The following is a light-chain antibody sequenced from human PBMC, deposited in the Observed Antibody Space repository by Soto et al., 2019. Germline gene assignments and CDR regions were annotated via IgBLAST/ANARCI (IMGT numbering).Light chain of an antibody. CDR1: QSISSY. CDR2: AAS. J-gene: IGKJ1*01. V-gene: IGKV1-39*01. CDR3: QQSYSTPPET. Sequence: DIPMTQSPSSLSASVGDRVTITCRASQSISSYLNWYQQKPGKAPKLLIYAASSLQSGVPSRFSGSGSGTDFTLTISSLQPEAFATYYCQQSYSTPPETFGQGTKVEIK.